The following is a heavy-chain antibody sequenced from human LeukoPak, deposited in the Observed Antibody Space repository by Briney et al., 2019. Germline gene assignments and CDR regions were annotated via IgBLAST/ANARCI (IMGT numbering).Heavy chain of an antibody. J-gene: IGHJ4*02. CDR2: IYYSGST. CDR1: GGSISSGDYY. CDR3: ARASGYCSSTSCYPTLDY. V-gene: IGHV4-30-4*01. Sequence: SETLSLTCTVSGGSISSGDYYWSWIRQPPGKGLEWIGYIYYSGSTYYNPSLKSRVTISVDTSKNQFSLKLSSVTAADTAVYYCARASGYCSSTSCYPTLDYWGQGTLVTVSS. D-gene: IGHD2-2*01.